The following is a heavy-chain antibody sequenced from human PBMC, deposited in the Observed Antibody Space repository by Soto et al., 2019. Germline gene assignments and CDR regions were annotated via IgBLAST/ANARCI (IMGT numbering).Heavy chain of an antibody. J-gene: IGHJ6*02. CDR2: IYTRGST. V-gene: IGHV4-4*07. D-gene: IGHD2-2*01. CDR1: GGSISSYY. Sequence: SETLSLTCTVSGGSISSYYWSWIRQPAGKGLEWIGRIYTRGSTNYNPSLKSRVTMSVDTSKNQFSLKLSSVTAADTAVYYCARGDIVVVPAALRIAAAGYYYYYGMDVWGQGTTVTVSS. CDR3: ARGDIVVVPAALRIAAAGYYYYYGMDV.